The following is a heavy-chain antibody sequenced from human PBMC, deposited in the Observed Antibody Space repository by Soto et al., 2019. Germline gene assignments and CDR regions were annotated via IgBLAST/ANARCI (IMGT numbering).Heavy chain of an antibody. CDR3: AKNRHWIDVKYFDS. CDR1: GFTFRNYA. J-gene: IGHJ4*02. D-gene: IGHD1-1*01. V-gene: IGHV3-23*01. Sequence: GGSLRLSCVASGFTFRNYAMSWVRQAPGRGLEWVSTISTRGSTTYYTDSVKGRFTISRDNSDNTVHLQMNSLRADDTAVYYCAKNRHWIDVKYFDSWGQGTRVTVS. CDR2: ISTRGSTT.